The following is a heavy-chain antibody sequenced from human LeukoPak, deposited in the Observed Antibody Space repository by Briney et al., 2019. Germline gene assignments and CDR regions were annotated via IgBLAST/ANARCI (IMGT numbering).Heavy chain of an antibody. Sequence: GASVKVSCKASGYTFNSYDMGWVRQAPGQGLEWMGWISAYNGNTNYAQKLQGRVTMTTDTSTSTAYMELRSLRSDDTAVYYCARDHGVREFDYWGQGTLVTVSS. J-gene: IGHJ4*02. V-gene: IGHV1-18*01. CDR3: ARDHGVREFDY. D-gene: IGHD2-8*01. CDR2: ISAYNGNT. CDR1: GYTFNSYD.